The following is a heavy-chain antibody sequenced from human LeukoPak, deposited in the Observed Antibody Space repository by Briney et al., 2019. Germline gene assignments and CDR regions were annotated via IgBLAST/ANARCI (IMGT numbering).Heavy chain of an antibody. D-gene: IGHD3-16*01. V-gene: IGHV4-61*01. CDR1: GGSLSGDNYY. Sequence: SETLSLTCTPSGGSLSGDNYYWSWIRQPPGKGLQWIAYISLSGSTNYNPSLKSRVTISLDTSKNQFSLRLTSVTAADTAVYYCAKTGARMGGYWGQGTLVTVSS. CDR3: AKTGARMGGY. CDR2: ISLSGST. J-gene: IGHJ4*02.